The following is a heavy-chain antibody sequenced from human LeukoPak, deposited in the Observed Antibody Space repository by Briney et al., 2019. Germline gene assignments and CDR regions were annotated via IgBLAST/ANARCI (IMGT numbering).Heavy chain of an antibody. Sequence: PGGSLRLSCAASGFTFSSYAMSWVRQAPGKGLEGGSAISGSGGSTYYADSVKGRFTISRDNSKNTLYLQMNSLRAEDTAVYYCAISIAARRVDFDYWGQGTLVTVSS. V-gene: IGHV3-23*01. J-gene: IGHJ4*02. D-gene: IGHD6-6*01. CDR3: AISIAARRVDFDY. CDR2: ISGSGGST. CDR1: GFTFSSYA.